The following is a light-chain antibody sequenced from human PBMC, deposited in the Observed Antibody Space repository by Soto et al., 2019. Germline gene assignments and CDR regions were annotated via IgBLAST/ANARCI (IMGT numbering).Light chain of an antibody. V-gene: IGKV1-9*01. CDR1: HDISTF. Sequence: DIQLTQSPSLLSASIGDRVTITCRASHDISTFLAWYQQKPGKAPKLLIYEASTLQSGVPSRFSGSGSGTEFTLTIRGLLPEDFAAYHCQQLYTLPSTIGQGTRLESK. CDR2: EAS. J-gene: IGKJ5*01. CDR3: QQLYTLPST.